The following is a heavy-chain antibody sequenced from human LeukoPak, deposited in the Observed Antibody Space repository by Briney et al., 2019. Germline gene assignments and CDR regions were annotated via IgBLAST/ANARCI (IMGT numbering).Heavy chain of an antibody. Sequence: ASVRVSCKASGYTFTSYGISWVRQAPGQGLEWMGWISAYNGNTNYAQKLQGRVTMTADTSTSTAYMELRSLRSDDTAVYYCARDIAYDSSGYYSDYWGQGTLVTVSS. D-gene: IGHD3-22*01. J-gene: IGHJ4*02. CDR2: ISAYNGNT. CDR3: ARDIAYDSSGYYSDY. CDR1: GYTFTSYG. V-gene: IGHV1-18*01.